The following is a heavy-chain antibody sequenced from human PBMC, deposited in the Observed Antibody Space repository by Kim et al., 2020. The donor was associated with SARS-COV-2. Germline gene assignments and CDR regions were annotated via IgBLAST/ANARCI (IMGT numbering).Heavy chain of an antibody. V-gene: IGHV3-21*01. J-gene: IGHJ3*02. Sequence: GGSLRPSCAASGFTFSSYSMNWVRQAPGKGLEWVSSISSSSNYIYYAYSVKGRFTISRNNAKNSLYLQMNSLTVEDTAVYYCARDSYDILTGYIDSFDIWGQGTMVTVSS. CDR3: ARDSYDILTGYIDSFDI. D-gene: IGHD3-9*01. CDR1: GFTFSSYS. CDR2: ISSSSNYI.